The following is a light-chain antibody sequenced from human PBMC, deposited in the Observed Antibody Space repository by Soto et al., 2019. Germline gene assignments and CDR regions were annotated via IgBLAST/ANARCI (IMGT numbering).Light chain of an antibody. V-gene: IGLV2-14*01. J-gene: IGLJ1*01. CDR2: DVS. Sequence: QSALTQPASVSGSPGQSITISCTGTSNDIGSYNYVSWYQQHPDKAPKLMIYDVSNRPSGVSNRFSGSKSGNTASLTISGLQAEDEADYYCSSYKSSTTYVFGTGTRSPS. CDR3: SSYKSSTTYV. CDR1: SNDIGSYNY.